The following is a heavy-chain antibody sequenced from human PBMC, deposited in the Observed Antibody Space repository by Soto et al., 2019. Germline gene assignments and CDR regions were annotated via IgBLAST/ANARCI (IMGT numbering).Heavy chain of an antibody. J-gene: IGHJ6*03. CDR1: GGSISSYY. CDR3: ARHGRGVTIFGVGPYYYYMDV. CDR2: IYYSGST. Sequence: SETLSLTCTVSGGSISSYYWSWILQPPGKGLEWIGYIYYSGSTNYNPSLKSRVTISVDTSKNQFSLKLSSVTAADTAVYYCARHGRGVTIFGVGPYYYYMDVWGKGTTVTVS. V-gene: IGHV4-59*08. D-gene: IGHD3-3*01.